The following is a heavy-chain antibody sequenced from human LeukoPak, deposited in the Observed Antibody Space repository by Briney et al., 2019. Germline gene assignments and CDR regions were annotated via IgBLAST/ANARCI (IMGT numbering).Heavy chain of an antibody. J-gene: IGHJ4*02. D-gene: IGHD3-22*01. CDR1: GYTXTGYY. V-gene: IGHV1-2*02. CDR2: INPNSGGT. CDR3: ARASVSESIVVIRGFDY. Sequence: ASVKVSCKASGYTXTGYYLHWVRQAPGQGLEWMGWINPNSGGTNYAQKFQGRVTMTRDTSISTVYMELNRLRSDDTAVYYCARASVSESIVVIRGFDYWGQGILVTVSS.